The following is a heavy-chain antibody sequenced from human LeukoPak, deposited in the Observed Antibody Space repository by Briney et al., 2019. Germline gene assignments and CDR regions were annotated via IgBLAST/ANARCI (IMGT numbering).Heavy chain of an antibody. V-gene: IGHV4-34*09. CDR2: INHSGST. CDR3: AREDRLLTTVDY. J-gene: IGHJ4*02. Sequence: SETLSLTCAVYGGSFSGYYWSWIRQPPGKGLEWIGEINHSGSTNYNPSLKSRVTISVDTSKNQFSLKLSSVTAADTAVYYCAREDRLLTTVDYWGQGTLVTVSS. D-gene: IGHD4-11*01. CDR1: GGSFSGYY.